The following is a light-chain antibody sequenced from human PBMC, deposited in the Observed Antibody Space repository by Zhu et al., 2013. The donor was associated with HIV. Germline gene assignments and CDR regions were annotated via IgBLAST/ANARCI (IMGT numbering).Light chain of an antibody. Sequence: QSALTQPRSVSGSPGQSVTISCTGTSSDVGGYTYVSWYQQHPGKAPKLMIYDVSKRPSGVPDRFSGSKSGNTASLTISGLQAEDEADYYCCSFTTSNTYVFGTGTTVTVL. CDR1: SSDVGGYTY. J-gene: IGLJ1*01. CDR3: CSFTTSNTYV. CDR2: DVS. V-gene: IGLV2-11*01.